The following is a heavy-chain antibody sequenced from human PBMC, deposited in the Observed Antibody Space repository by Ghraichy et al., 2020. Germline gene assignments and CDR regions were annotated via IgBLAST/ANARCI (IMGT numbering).Heavy chain of an antibody. CDR1: GGSISRGDYY. CDR2: ISYSGSS. Sequence: LRLSCTISGGSISRGDYYWSWIRQPPGKGLEWIGYISYSGSSSYNLSLKSRVTMSVDTSKNQFSLNLSSVTAADTAVYYCARVTAPYYYYGVDVWGQGTTVNVSS. V-gene: IGHV4-30-4*01. J-gene: IGHJ6*02. CDR3: ARVTAPYYYYGVDV. D-gene: IGHD5-18*01.